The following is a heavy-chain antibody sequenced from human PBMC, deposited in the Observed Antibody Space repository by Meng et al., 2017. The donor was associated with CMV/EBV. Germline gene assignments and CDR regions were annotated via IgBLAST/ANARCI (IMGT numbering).Heavy chain of an antibody. CDR3: ATVSVGLRFLEWLFAYGMDV. J-gene: IGHJ6*02. CDR2: FDPEDGET. CDR1: GYTLTELS. Sequence: VKVSCKVSGYTLTELSMHWVRQAPGKGLEWMGGFDPEDGETIYAQKFQGRVTMTEDTSTDTAYMELSSLRSEDTAVYYCATVSVGLRFLEWLFAYGMDVWGQGTTVTVSS. V-gene: IGHV1-24*01. D-gene: IGHD3-3*01.